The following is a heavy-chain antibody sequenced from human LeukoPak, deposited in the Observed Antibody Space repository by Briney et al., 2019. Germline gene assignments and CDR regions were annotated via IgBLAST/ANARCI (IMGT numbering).Heavy chain of an antibody. CDR3: AREAGYMVRGVINY. V-gene: IGHV1-2*02. Sequence: ASVKVSCKPSGYTFTGYYMHWVRQAPGQGLEWLGWINPNSGGTNYAQKFQGRVTMTRDTSISTAYMELSRLRSDDTAVYYCAREAGYMVRGVINYWGQGTLVTVSS. J-gene: IGHJ4*02. CDR1: GYTFTGYY. D-gene: IGHD3-10*01. CDR2: INPNSGGT.